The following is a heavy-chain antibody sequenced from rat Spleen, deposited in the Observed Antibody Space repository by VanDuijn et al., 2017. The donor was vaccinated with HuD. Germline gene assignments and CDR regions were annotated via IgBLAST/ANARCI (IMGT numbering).Heavy chain of an antibody. CDR2: ITNTGGST. J-gene: IGHJ2*01. CDR1: GFTFSNYD. D-gene: IGHD1-7*01. V-gene: IGHV5-25*01. Sequence: EVQLVESGGGLVQPGRSMKLSCAASGFTFSNYDMAWVRQAPTKGLEWVASITNTGGSTHYPDSVKGRFSISRDNAKSTLYLQMNSLRSEDTATYYCTMGIDYWGQGVMVTVSS. CDR3: TMGIDY.